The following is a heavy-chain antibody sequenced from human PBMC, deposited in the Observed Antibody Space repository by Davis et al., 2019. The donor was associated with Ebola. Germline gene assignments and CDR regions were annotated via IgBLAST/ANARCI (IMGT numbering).Heavy chain of an antibody. CDR3: ARDFDRVRE. CDR2: LSGSGDST. J-gene: IGHJ4*02. Sequence: GGSLRLSCAASGFTFSNYAMSWVRQAPGKGLEWVSALSGSGDSTYYADSVKGRFTISRDNAKNTVYLEMNSLKAEDTAVYYRARDFDRVREWGQGTLVTVSS. D-gene: IGHD3-22*01. V-gene: IGHV3-23*01. CDR1: GFTFSNYA.